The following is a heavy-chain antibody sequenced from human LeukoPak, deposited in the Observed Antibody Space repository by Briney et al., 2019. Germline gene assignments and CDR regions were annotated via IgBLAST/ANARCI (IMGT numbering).Heavy chain of an antibody. Sequence: SQTLSLTCAISGDSVSGNSVAWNWIRQSPSRGLEWLGRTYYRSKWYNAYAVSVKSRITINPDTSKNQFSLQLNSVTPEDTAVYYCARWGMYSSYKHAFDIWGQGTMVTVSS. V-gene: IGHV6-1*01. CDR2: TYYRSKWYN. J-gene: IGHJ3*02. CDR1: GDSVSGNSVA. CDR3: ARWGMYSSYKHAFDI. D-gene: IGHD6-6*01.